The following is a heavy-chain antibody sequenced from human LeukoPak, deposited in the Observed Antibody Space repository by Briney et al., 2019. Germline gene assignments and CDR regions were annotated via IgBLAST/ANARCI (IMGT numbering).Heavy chain of an antibody. J-gene: IGHJ4*02. CDR3: AKGAYYYDSSGPCDY. Sequence: PGGSLRLSCAASGFTFSSYGMHWVRQAPGKGLEWVSFIRYDGSNKYYADSVKGRFTISRDNSKNTLYLQMNSLRAEDTAVYYCAKGAYYYDSSGPCDYWGQGTLVTVSS. CDR2: IRYDGSNK. CDR1: GFTFSSYG. V-gene: IGHV3-30*02. D-gene: IGHD3-22*01.